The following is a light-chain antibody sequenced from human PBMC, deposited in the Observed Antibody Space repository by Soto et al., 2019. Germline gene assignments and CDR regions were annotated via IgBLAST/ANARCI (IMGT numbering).Light chain of an antibody. CDR2: KAS. V-gene: IGKV1-5*03. J-gene: IGKJ2*01. Sequence: DIQMTQSPSTVSASVGDRVTITCRASQSISSWLAWYQQKSEKAPELLIYKASNLERGVPSRFSGSGSETEFTLTIGSLPPDDLATYYCQQYNCYPYTVGQGTKLEIK. CDR1: QSISSW. CDR3: QQYNCYPYT.